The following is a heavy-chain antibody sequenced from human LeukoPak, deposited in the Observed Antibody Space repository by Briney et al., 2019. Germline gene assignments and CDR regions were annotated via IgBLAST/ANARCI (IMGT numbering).Heavy chain of an antibody. CDR3: ARLTTIGY. D-gene: IGHD4-17*01. CDR2: VTHSGNT. J-gene: IGHJ4*02. CDR1: GGSFNFYY. Sequence: PSETLSLTCAVFGGSFNFYYWSWIRQPPGKGLEWIGGVTHSGNTNYNPSLKSRVSISANTAKNQFSLKLSSVTAADTAVYYCARLTTIGYWGQGTLVTVSS. V-gene: IGHV4-34*01.